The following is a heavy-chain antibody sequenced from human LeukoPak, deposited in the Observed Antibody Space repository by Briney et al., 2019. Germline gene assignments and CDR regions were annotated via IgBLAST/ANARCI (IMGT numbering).Heavy chain of an antibody. J-gene: IGHJ6*03. CDR1: GFTFSSYA. CDR2: ISGSGGST. D-gene: IGHD3-10*01. CDR3: AKVGPSLVRGLIRGGARYYYNYMDV. V-gene: IGHV3-23*01. Sequence: GGSLRLSCAASGFTFSSYAMSWVRQAPGKGLEWVSAISGSGGSTYYADSVKGRFTISRDTSKNTLYLQMNSLRAEDTAVYYCAKVGPSLVRGLIRGGARYYYNYMDVWGKGTAVTISS.